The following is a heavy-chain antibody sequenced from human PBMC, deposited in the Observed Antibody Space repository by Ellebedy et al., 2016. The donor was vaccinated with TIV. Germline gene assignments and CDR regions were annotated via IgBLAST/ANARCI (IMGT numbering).Heavy chain of an antibody. Sequence: GGSLRLXCAASGFTFGSYWVDWVRQAPGKGLEWVANIRQDGSEIYYVDSVKGRFTISRDNAKNSLYLQMNSLRDEDTAVYYCVREGAVGYWYGLDVWGQGTTVTVSS. CDR3: VREGAVGYWYGLDV. V-gene: IGHV3-7*01. CDR1: GFTFGSYW. J-gene: IGHJ6*02. CDR2: IRQDGSEI.